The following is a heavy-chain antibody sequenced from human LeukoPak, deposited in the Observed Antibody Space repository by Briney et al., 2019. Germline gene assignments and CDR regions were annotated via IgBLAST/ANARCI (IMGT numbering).Heavy chain of an antibody. CDR3: AICRGVRLCWFDP. J-gene: IGHJ5*02. D-gene: IGHD3-10*01. CDR2: IYYSGNT. V-gene: IGHV4-31*03. Sequence: PSETLSLTCTVSGDSLITGGYYWSWIRQHPGKGLEWIGYIYYSGNTYYNPSLEHRVIISLDTSENQFSLKLTSVTAADTAVYYCAICRGVRLCWFDPWGQGTLVTVSS. CDR1: GDSLITGGYY.